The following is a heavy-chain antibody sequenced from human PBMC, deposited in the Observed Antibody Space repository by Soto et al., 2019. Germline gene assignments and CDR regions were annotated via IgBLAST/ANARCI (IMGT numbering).Heavy chain of an antibody. D-gene: IGHD3-10*01. CDR2: INHSGST. CDR3: ARGPRLLWFGESPLDPRPIDY. V-gene: IGHV4-34*01. CDR1: GGSFSGYY. Sequence: SETLSLTCAVYGGSFSGYYWSWIRQPPGKGLEWIGEINHSGSTNYNPSLKSRVTISVDTSKNQFSLKLSSVTAADTAVYYCARGPRLLWFGESPLDPRPIDYWGQGTLVT. J-gene: IGHJ4*02.